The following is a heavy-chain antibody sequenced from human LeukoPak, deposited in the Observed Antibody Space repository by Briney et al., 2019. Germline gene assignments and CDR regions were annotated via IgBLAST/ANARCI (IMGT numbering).Heavy chain of an antibody. J-gene: IGHJ4*02. V-gene: IGHV4-39*07. D-gene: IGHD6-6*01. CDR3: ARDLLLAASSSPFDY. CDR2: IYYSGST. CDR1: GGSISSSSYY. Sequence: PSETLSLTCTASGGSISSSSYYWGWIRQPPGKGLEWIGSIYYSGSTYYNPSLKSRVTISVDTSKNQFSLKLSSVTAADTAVYYCARDLLLAASSSPFDYWGQGTLVTVSS.